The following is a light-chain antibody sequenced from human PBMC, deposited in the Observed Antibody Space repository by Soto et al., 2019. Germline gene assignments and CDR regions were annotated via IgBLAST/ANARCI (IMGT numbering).Light chain of an antibody. V-gene: IGKV3-20*01. CDR3: GRSRISIT. Sequence: EIVLTQSPGTLSLSPGERATLSCRASQSVSSSYLAWYQQKPGQAPRLLIYGASSRATGIPDRFSRRGSGSGNTLPIPRLGPPGFGVYSGGRSRISITCGQGTRLEIK. J-gene: IGKJ5*01. CDR1: QSVSSSY. CDR2: GAS.